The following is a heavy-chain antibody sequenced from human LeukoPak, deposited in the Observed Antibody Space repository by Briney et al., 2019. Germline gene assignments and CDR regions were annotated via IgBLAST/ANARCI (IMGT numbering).Heavy chain of an antibody. D-gene: IGHD3-3*01. CDR1: GYSISSGYY. V-gene: IGHV4-38-2*01. Sequence: SETLSLTCAVSGYSISSGYYWGRIRQPPGKGLEWIGSIYHSGSTYYNPSLKSRVTISVDTSKNQFSLKLSSVTAADTAMYYCARNRGDFWSGYYAPSDNWFDPWGQGTLVTVSS. CDR3: ARNRGDFWSGYYAPSDNWFDP. J-gene: IGHJ5*02. CDR2: IYHSGST.